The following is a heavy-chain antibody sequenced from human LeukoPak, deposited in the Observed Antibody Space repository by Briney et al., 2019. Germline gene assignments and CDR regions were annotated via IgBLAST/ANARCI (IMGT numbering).Heavy chain of an antibody. V-gene: IGHV1-69*04. D-gene: IGHD3-22*01. Sequence: ASVKVSCKASGGTFSSYAISWVRQAPGQGLEWMGRIIPILGIANYAQKFQGRVTITADKSTSTAYMELSSLRSEDTAVYYCARDPAEYYDSSGPRGDWGQGTLVTVSS. J-gene: IGHJ4*02. CDR1: GGTFSSYA. CDR3: ARDPAEYYDSSGPRGD. CDR2: IIPILGIA.